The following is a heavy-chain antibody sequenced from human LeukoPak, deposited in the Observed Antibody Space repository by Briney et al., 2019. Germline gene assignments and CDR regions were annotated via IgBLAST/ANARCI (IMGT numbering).Heavy chain of an antibody. Sequence: ASVKVSCKASGYTFTSYAMHWVRQAPGQRLEWMGWINAGNGNTKYSQKFQGRVTITRDTSASTAYMELSSLRSEDTAVYYCARMEAVTYYYYGMDVWGQGTTVTVSS. J-gene: IGHJ6*02. D-gene: IGHD4-11*01. CDR3: ARMEAVTYYYYGMDV. CDR1: GYTFTSYA. V-gene: IGHV1-3*01. CDR2: INAGNGNT.